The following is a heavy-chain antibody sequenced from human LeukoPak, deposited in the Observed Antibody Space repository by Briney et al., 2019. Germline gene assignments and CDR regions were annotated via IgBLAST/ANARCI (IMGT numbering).Heavy chain of an antibody. J-gene: IGHJ5*02. CDR2: IIPIFGTA. Sequence: ASVKVSCKASGGTFSSYAISWVRQAPGQGLEWMGGIIPIFGTANYAQKFQGRVTITADESTSTAYMELGSLRSEDTAVYYCARAEWYGSSWYRGPNWFDPWGQGTLVTVSS. CDR1: GGTFSSYA. CDR3: ARAEWYGSSWYRGPNWFDP. V-gene: IGHV1-69*13. D-gene: IGHD6-13*01.